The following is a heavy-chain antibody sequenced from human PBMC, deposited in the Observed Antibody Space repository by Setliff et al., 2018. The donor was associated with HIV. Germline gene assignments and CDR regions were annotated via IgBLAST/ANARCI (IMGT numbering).Heavy chain of an antibody. D-gene: IGHD3-22*01. CDR2: IYYSGST. Sequence: SETLSLTCTVSGGSISSSSYYWGWIRQPPGKGLEWIGNIYYSGSTYYNPSLKSRVTISVDTSENQFSLRLNSVTAADTGVYYCARYRYYYDSSGYGRWFDPWGQGTLVTVSS. CDR3: ARYRYYYDSSGYGRWFDP. V-gene: IGHV4-39*01. CDR1: GGSISSSSYY. J-gene: IGHJ5*02.